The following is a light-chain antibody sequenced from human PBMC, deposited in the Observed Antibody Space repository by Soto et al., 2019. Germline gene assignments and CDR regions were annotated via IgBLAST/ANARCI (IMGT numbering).Light chain of an antibody. CDR3: QQYHHWPVT. V-gene: IGKV4-1*01. J-gene: IGKJ4*01. CDR1: QSFLYNSNNKNY. CDR2: WAS. Sequence: DIVMTHSPASLAVSLGERATINCKSSQSFLYNSNNKNYLAWYQQKPGQPPKLLIYWASTREFGVPDRFSASGSGTDFTLTIDSLQSEDVAVYYCQQYHHWPVTFGGGTKVDIK.